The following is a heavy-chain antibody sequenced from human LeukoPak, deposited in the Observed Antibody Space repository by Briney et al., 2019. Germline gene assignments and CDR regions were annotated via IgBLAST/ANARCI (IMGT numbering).Heavy chain of an antibody. V-gene: IGHV1-2*02. Sequence: ASVKVSCKASGYTFTGYYMHWVRQAPGQGLEWMGWINPNSGGTNYAQKFQGRVTMTRDTSISTAYMELSRLRSDDTAVYYCARVLSDYYDSSGYCDYWGQGTLVTVSS. CDR3: ARVLSDYYDSSGYCDY. CDR1: GYTFTGYY. D-gene: IGHD3-22*01. J-gene: IGHJ4*02. CDR2: INPNSGGT.